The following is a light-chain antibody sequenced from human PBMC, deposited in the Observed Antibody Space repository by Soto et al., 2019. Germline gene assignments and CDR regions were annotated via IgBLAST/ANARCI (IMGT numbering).Light chain of an antibody. J-gene: IGKJ3*01. CDR2: GAS. Sequence: EIVLTQSPGTLSLFPGERATLSCRASQSVSSTYFARYPQKPGQPPGPLIYGASNRATGLPARFSGSGSGPDFTLTISRLEPEDFAVYYCQQYISSPPGFTFGPGTTVEIK. CDR3: QQYISSPPGFT. V-gene: IGKV3-20*01. CDR1: QSVSSTY.